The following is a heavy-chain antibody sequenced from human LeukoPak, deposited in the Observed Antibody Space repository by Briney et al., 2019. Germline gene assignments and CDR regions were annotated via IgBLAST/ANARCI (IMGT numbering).Heavy chain of an antibody. D-gene: IGHD3-10*01. J-gene: IGHJ5*02. Sequence: GASVKVSCKASGYTFTGYYMHWVRQAPGQGLEWMGWINPNSGGTNYAQKFQGRVTMTRDTSISTAYMELSRLRSDDTAVYYCARDLGRFYNGGLLWFGELSDNWFDPWGQGTLVTVSS. V-gene: IGHV1-2*02. CDR1: GYTFTGYY. CDR3: ARDLGRFYNGGLLWFGELSDNWFDP. CDR2: INPNSGGT.